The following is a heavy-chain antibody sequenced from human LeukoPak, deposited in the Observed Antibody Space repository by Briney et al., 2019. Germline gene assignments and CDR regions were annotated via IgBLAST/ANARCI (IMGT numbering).Heavy chain of an antibody. V-gene: IGHV1-24*01. Sequence: ASVKVSCKVSGYTLTELSMHWVRRAPGKGLEWMGGFDPEDGETIYAQKFQGRVTMTRDTSISTAYMELSRLRSDDTAVYYCARTSGQWLAPGGDYWGQGTLVTVSS. CDR1: GYTLTELS. D-gene: IGHD6-19*01. J-gene: IGHJ4*02. CDR2: FDPEDGET. CDR3: ARTSGQWLAPGGDY.